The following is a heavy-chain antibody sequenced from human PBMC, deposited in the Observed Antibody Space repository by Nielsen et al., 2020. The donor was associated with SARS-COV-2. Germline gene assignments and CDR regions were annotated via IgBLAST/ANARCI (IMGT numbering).Heavy chain of an antibody. V-gene: IGHV7-4-1*02. J-gene: IGHJ6*02. Sequence: ASVKVSCKASGYTFTSYAMNWVRQAPGQGLEWMGWINTNTGNPTYAQGFTGRFVFSLDTSVSTAYLQISSLKAEDTAVYYCARNLLRFHLYYYYGMGVWGQGTTVTVSS. CDR1: GYTFTSYA. D-gene: IGHD3-3*01. CDR2: INTNTGNP. CDR3: ARNLLRFHLYYYYGMGV.